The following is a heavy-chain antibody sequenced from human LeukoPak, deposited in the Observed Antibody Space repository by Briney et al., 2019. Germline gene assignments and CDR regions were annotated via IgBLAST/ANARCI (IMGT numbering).Heavy chain of an antibody. D-gene: IGHD2-2*01. V-gene: IGHV1-18*01. CDR1: GYTFTSYG. Sequence: ASVKVSCKASGYTFTSYGISWVRQAPGQGLEWMGWISAYNGNTNYAQKLQGRVTMTTDTSTSTAYMELRSLRSDDTAVYYCARDPGICSSTSCYGRNYYYYGMDVWGQGTTVTVSS. J-gene: IGHJ6*02. CDR3: ARDPGICSSTSCYGRNYYYYGMDV. CDR2: ISAYNGNT.